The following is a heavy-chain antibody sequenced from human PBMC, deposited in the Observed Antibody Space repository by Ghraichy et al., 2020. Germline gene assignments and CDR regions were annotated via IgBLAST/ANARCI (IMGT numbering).Heavy chain of an antibody. J-gene: IGHJ4*02. CDR3: ARGDWGLRHQFDY. CDR2: IYYSGST. Sequence: SETLSLTCTVSGGSISSYYWSWIRQPPGKGLEWIGYIYYSGSTNYNPSLKSRVTISVDTSKNQFSLKLSSVTAADTAVYYCARGDWGLRHQFDYWGQGTLVTVSS. D-gene: IGHD7-27*01. V-gene: IGHV4-59*01. CDR1: GGSISSYY.